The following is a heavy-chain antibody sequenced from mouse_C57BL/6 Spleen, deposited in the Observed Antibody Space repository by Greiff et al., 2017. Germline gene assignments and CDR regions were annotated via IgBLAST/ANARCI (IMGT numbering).Heavy chain of an antibody. CDR2: IYPGNSDT. CDR3: TWSTGTWFAY. Sequence: EVQLQQSGTVLARPGASVKMSCKTSGYTFTSYWMHWVKQRPGQGLEWIGAIYPGNSDTSYNPKFKGKAKLTAVTSASTAYMELSSLTNEDSAVYYWTWSTGTWFAYWGQGTLVTVSA. V-gene: IGHV1-5*01. CDR1: GYTFTSYW. J-gene: IGHJ3*01.